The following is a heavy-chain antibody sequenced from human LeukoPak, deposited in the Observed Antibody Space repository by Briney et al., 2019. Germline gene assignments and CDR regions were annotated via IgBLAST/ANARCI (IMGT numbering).Heavy chain of an antibody. Sequence: PGGSLRLSCAASGFTFSSYSMNWVRQAPGKGLEWVSSISSSSSYIYYADSVKGRFTISRDNAKNSLYLQMNILRAEDTAGYYCAKDWRRIVLVAAVTRHGNYMDVWGKGTTVTISS. J-gene: IGHJ6*03. CDR1: GFTFSSYS. CDR3: AKDWRRIVLVAAVTRHGNYMDV. CDR2: ISSSSSYI. D-gene: IGHD2-15*01. V-gene: IGHV3-21*01.